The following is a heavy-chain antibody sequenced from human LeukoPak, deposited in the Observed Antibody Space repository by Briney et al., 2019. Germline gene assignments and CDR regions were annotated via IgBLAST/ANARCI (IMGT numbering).Heavy chain of an antibody. Sequence: GESLQISCKGSGYPFTSYWIGWVRQMPGKGLEWMGMVYPGDSDTRYSPSFQGQVTISADKSINTAYVQWSSLKASDTAMYYCARTAEASSGYSYWGQGTLVTVSS. CDR1: GYPFTSYW. CDR3: ARTAEASSGYSY. D-gene: IGHD3-22*01. J-gene: IGHJ4*02. CDR2: VYPGDSDT. V-gene: IGHV5-51*01.